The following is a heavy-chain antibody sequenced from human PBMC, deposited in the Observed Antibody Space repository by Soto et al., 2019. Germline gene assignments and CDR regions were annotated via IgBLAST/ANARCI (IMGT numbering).Heavy chain of an antibody. Sequence: PGGSLRLSCAASGFPFTYAWMSWVRQAPGEGLEWVARIKSETDGGTTDYAAPVESRFTISRDDSKNTLDLQMNNLKTEDTAVFYCTPYDYIWGNSGYGWAYWGQGALVTVSS. V-gene: IGHV3-15*01. CDR1: GFPFTYAW. J-gene: IGHJ1*01. CDR2: IKSETDGGTT. D-gene: IGHD3-16*01. CDR3: TPYDYIWGNSGYGWAY.